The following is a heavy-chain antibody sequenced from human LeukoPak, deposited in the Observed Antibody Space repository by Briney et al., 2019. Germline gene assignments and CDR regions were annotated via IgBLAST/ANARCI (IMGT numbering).Heavy chain of an antibody. CDR1: GYTFTGYY. D-gene: IGHD1-26*01. V-gene: IGHV1-2*02. Sequence: ASVKVSCKASGYTFTGYYMHWVRQAPGQGLEWMGWINPNSGGTNYAQKFQGRVTMTRDTSISTAYMELSRLRSDDTAVYYCARDHRIVGAYDPKYFQHWGQGTLATVSS. CDR2: INPNSGGT. J-gene: IGHJ1*01. CDR3: ARDHRIVGAYDPKYFQH.